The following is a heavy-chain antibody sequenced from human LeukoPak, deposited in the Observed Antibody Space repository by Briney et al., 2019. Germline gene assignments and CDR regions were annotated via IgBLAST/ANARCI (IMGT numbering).Heavy chain of an antibody. V-gene: IGHV4-39*01. CDR2: ICYSGST. D-gene: IGHD5-18*01. J-gene: IGHJ4*02. Sequence: SETLSLTCTVSGGSISSSSYYWGWIRQPPGKGLEWIGSICYSGSTYYNPSLKSRVTISVDTSKNQFSLKLSSVTAADTAVYYCVLGLHSPGDYWGQGTLVTVSS. CDR3: VLGLHSPGDY. CDR1: GGSISSSSYY.